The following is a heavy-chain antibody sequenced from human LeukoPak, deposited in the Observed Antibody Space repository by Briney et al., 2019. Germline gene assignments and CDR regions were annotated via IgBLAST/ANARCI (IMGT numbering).Heavy chain of an antibody. CDR1: GGSISSYY. CDR2: IYYSGST. V-gene: IGHV4-59*01. J-gene: IGHJ4*02. CDR3: ARTYGSGSYNFDY. Sequence: SETLSLTCTVSGGSISSYYWSWIRQPPGKGLEWIGYIYYSGSTNYNPSLKSRVTISVDTSKNQFSLKLSSVTAADTAVYYCARTYGSGSYNFDYWGQGTLVTVSP. D-gene: IGHD3-10*01.